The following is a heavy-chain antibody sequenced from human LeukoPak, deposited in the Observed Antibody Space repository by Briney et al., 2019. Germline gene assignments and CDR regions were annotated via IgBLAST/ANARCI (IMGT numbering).Heavy chain of an antibody. CDR1: GYSIRADYY. CDR3: AKISGYFNSNLDV. D-gene: IGHD1-14*01. V-gene: IGHV4-38-2*01. Sequence: PSETLSLTCAVSGYSIRADYYWGWTRQPPGKGLEWIGCMYHTGSVYYSPSLRSRVTISSDTSKNHFSLSLTSVTAADSAVYYCAKISGYFNSNLDVWGDGTTVAVSS. J-gene: IGHJ6*04. CDR2: MYHTGSV.